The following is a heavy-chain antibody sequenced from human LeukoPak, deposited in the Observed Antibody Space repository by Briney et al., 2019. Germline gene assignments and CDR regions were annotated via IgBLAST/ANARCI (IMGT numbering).Heavy chain of an antibody. CDR2: IYYCWSS. J-gene: IGHJ4*02. Sequence: GXXRXPXGKGLXXIVSIYYCWSSYYNPSLKSRVTISVDTSKNQFSLKLSSVTAADTAVYYCARRCGGSLSWYFDYWGQGTLVTVSS. CDR3: ARRCGGSLSWYFDY. D-gene: IGHD2-15*01. V-gene: IGHV4-39*01.